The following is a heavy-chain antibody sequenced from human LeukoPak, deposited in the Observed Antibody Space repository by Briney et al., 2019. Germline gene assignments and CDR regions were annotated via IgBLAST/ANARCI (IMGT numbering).Heavy chain of an antibody. V-gene: IGHV1-2*02. CDR2: INPNSGGT. CDR1: GYTFTGYY. J-gene: IGHJ6*03. CDR3: ASNGDGRYYYYYYMDV. Sequence: ASVKVSCKASGYTFTGYYMHWVRQAPGQGLEWMGWINPNSGGTNYAQKFQGRVTMTRDTSISTAYMELSRLRSDDTAVYYCASNGDGRYYYYYYMDVWGKGTTVTVSS. D-gene: IGHD2-8*01.